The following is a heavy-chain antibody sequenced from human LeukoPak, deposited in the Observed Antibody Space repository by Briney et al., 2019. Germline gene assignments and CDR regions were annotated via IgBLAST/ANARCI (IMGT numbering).Heavy chain of an antibody. J-gene: IGHJ4*02. Sequence: SETLSLTCAVYGGSFSGYYWSWIRQPPGKGLEWIGEINHSGSTNYNPSLKSRVTISVDTSKNQFSLKLSSVTAADTAVYYCARAIRRAAADYWGQGTLVTVSS. D-gene: IGHD6-13*01. CDR2: INHSGST. V-gene: IGHV4-34*01. CDR1: GGSFSGYY. CDR3: ARAIRRAAADY.